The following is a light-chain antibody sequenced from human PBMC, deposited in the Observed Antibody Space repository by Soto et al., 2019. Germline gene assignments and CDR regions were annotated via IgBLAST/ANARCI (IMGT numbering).Light chain of an antibody. CDR1: QSLVSSDGNTF. CDR3: MQGTHWPWT. V-gene: IGKV2-30*01. CDR2: KVS. J-gene: IGKJ1*01. Sequence: DVVLTQSPLSLPVTLGQPASISCRSSQSLVSSDGNTFLNWFQQSPGQSPRRLIYKVSNRDSGVPDRFSGSGSGTDFTLKISRVEAEDVGVYYCMQGTHWPWTFGQGTKVEIK.